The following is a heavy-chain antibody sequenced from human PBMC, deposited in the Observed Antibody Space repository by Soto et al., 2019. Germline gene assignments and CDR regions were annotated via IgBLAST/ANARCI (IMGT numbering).Heavy chain of an antibody. J-gene: IGHJ4*02. CDR2: IGVGGGDR. CDR3: ARVRFGELV. V-gene: IGHV3-23*01. D-gene: IGHD3-10*01. CDR1: GFTFSSYD. Sequence: EVQLLESGGGWVQPGGSLRLSCAASGFTFSSYDMRWVRQAPGKGLEWVSIIGVGGGDRYYPESVKGRFTISRDNSRDTLYLEMNSLRDEDTAVYYCARVRFGELVWGQGTLVTVSS.